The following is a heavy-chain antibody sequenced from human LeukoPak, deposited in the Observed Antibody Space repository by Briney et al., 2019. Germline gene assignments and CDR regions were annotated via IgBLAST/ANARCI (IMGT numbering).Heavy chain of an antibody. Sequence: GGSLRLSCAVSGFTVSCNYMSWVRQAPGKGLEWVSVIYSGGTSYYADSVKGRFTISRDNSKSTLYLQLNTLRAEDTAVYYCACSPGSGSYYFDWGQGTLVTVSS. CDR1: GFTVSCNY. CDR3: ACSPGSGSYYFD. D-gene: IGHD3-10*01. V-gene: IGHV3-53*01. J-gene: IGHJ4*02. CDR2: IYSGGTS.